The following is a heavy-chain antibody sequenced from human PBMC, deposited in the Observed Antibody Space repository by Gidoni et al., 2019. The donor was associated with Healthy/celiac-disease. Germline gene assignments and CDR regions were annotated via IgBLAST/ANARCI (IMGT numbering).Heavy chain of an antibody. CDR3: ASRSIGYCSSTSGYPGDY. V-gene: IGHV4-34*01. D-gene: IGHD2-2*01. Sequence: QVQLQQWGAGQLKPSETLSLTCAVYGGSFSGYYWSWIRQPPGKGLEWIGEINHSGSTNYNPSLKSRVTISVDTSKNQFTLKLSSVTAADTAVYYCASRSIGYCSSTSGYPGDYWGQGTLVTVSS. J-gene: IGHJ4*02. CDR1: GGSFSGYY. CDR2: INHSGST.